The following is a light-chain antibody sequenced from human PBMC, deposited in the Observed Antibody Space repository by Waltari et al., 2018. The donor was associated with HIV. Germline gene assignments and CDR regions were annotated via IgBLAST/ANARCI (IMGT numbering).Light chain of an antibody. CDR3: SSYTATKILV. CDR2: EVN. V-gene: IGLV2-14*03. J-gene: IGLJ2*01. Sequence: QSALTQPASVSGSPGQSITISCTGTNSDIGTYNYVSWYQQHSGKAPRLLISEVNNRHSGVSNRFSGSKAGNTASLSISGLQAEDEGKYYCSSYTATKILVFGGGTDVTVL. CDR1: NSDIGTYNY.